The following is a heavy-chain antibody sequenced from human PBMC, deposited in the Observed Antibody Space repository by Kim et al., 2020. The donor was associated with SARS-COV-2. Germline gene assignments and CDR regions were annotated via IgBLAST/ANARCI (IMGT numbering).Heavy chain of an antibody. CDR1: GYTFTSYY. CDR3: ARELALYYDFWSANHDAFDI. CDR2: INPSGGST. V-gene: IGHV1-46*01. D-gene: IGHD3-3*01. Sequence: ASVKVSCKASGYTFTSYYMHWVRQAPGQGLEWMGIINPSGGSTSYAQKFQGRVTMTRDTSTSTVYMELSSLRSEDTAVYYCARELALYYDFWSANHDAFDIWGQGTMVTVSS. J-gene: IGHJ3*02.